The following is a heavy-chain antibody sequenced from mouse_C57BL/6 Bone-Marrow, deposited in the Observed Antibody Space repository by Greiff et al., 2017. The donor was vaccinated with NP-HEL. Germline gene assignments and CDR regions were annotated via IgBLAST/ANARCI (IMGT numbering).Heavy chain of an antibody. CDR1: GYSITRGYY. D-gene: IGHD2-10*02. V-gene: IGHV3-6*01. CDR3: ARGMVPFAY. J-gene: IGHJ3*01. CDR2: ISYDGSN. Sequence: ESGPGLVKPSQSLSLTCSFTGYSITRGYYWNWIRQFPGNKLEWMGYISYDGSNNYNPSLKNRISITRDTSKNQFFLKLNSVTTEDTATYYCARGMVPFAYWGQGTLVTVSA.